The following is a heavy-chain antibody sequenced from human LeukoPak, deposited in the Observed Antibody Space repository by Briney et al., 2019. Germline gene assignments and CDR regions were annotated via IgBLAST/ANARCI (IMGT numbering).Heavy chain of an antibody. J-gene: IGHJ4*02. CDR2: ISGSGGST. Sequence: GGSLRLSCAASGFTFSSYAMSWVRQAPGKGLEWVSAISGSGGSTYYADSVKGRFTISRDNSKNTLYLQMNSLRAEDTAVYYCAKDHDYDFWSGYYWTWGQGTLVTVSS. D-gene: IGHD3-3*01. CDR1: GFTFSSYA. V-gene: IGHV3-23*01. CDR3: AKDHDYDFWSGYYWT.